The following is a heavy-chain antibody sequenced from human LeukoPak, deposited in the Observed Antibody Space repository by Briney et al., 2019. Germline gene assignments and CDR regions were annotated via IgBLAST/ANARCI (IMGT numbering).Heavy chain of an antibody. V-gene: IGHV4-39*07. D-gene: IGHD6-13*01. Sequence: PSETLSLTCTVSGGSISSSSYYWGWIRQPPGKGLEWIGSIYYSGSTYYNPSLKSRVTISVDTSKNQFSLKLSSVTAADTAAYYCARDRYSNPYYFDYWGQGTLVTVSS. CDR2: IYYSGST. J-gene: IGHJ4*02. CDR1: GGSISSSSYY. CDR3: ARDRYSNPYYFDY.